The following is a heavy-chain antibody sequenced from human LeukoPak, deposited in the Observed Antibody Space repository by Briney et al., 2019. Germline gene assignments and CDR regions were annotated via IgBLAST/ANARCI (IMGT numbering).Heavy chain of an antibody. D-gene: IGHD6-19*01. Sequence: PGGSLRLSCAASGFTFDDYAMHWVRQAPGKGLDWVSGISWNSGTVVYADSVRGRFTISRDNAKNSVYLQMNSLKAEDTALYYCAKGGYSSGWYGDHWGQGTLVTVSS. CDR3: AKGGYSSGWYGDH. V-gene: IGHV3-9*01. CDR2: ISWNSGTV. J-gene: IGHJ4*02. CDR1: GFTFDDYA.